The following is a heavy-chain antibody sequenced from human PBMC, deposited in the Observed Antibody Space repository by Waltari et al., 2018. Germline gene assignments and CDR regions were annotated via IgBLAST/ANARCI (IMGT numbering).Heavy chain of an antibody. J-gene: IGHJ3*02. V-gene: IGHV3-7*01. CDR1: GLTFSHFW. Sequence: EVQLVESGGGLVQPGGSLRLSCDASGLTFSHFWLSWVRQAPGKGLEWVADIKGDGSRKYYLHSVRGRFTISRDNTKNSVDLQMNSLRVEDTAVYYCARDDSSSGSYDAFDIWGQGTMVAVSS. D-gene: IGHD3-22*01. CDR3: ARDDSSSGSYDAFDI. CDR2: IKGDGSRK.